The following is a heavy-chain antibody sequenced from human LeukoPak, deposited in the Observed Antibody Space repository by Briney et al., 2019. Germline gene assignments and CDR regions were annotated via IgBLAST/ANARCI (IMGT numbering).Heavy chain of an antibody. J-gene: IGHJ4*02. CDR3: ARVAFGSVGATFTGDY. D-gene: IGHD1-26*01. CDR2: ISSSSSYI. Sequence: GGSLRLSCAASGFTFSSYSMNWVRQAPGKGLEWVSSISSSSSYIYYADSVKGRFTISRDNAKNSLYLQMNSLRAEDTAVYYCARVAFGSVGATFTGDYWGQGTLVTVSS. CDR1: GFTFSSYS. V-gene: IGHV3-21*01.